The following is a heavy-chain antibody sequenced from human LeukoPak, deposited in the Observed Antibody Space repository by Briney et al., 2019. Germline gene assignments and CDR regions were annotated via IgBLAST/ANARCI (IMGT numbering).Heavy chain of an antibody. J-gene: IGHJ4*02. Sequence: SKTLSLTCAVYGGSFSGYYWSWIRQPPGKGLEWIGEINHSGSTNYNPSLKSRVTISVDTSKNQFSLKLSSVTAADTAVYYCARASNDIVVVPAGRFDYWGQGTLVTVSS. D-gene: IGHD2-2*01. CDR1: GGSFSGYY. CDR2: INHSGST. V-gene: IGHV4-34*01. CDR3: ARASNDIVVVPAGRFDY.